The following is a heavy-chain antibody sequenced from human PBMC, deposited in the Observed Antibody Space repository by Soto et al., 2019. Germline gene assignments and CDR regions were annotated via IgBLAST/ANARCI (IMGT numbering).Heavy chain of an antibody. CDR1: GGSISSSSYY. CDR2: IYYSGST. J-gene: IGHJ5*02. V-gene: IGHV4-39*01. D-gene: IGHD1-7*01. CDR3: ARHAVTGTPLNNWFDP. Sequence: SETLSLTCTVSGGSISSSSYYWGWIRQPPGKGLEWIGSIYYSGSTYYNPSLKSRVTISVDTSKNQFSLKLSSVTAADTAVYYCARHAVTGTPLNNWFDPWGQGTPVTVSS.